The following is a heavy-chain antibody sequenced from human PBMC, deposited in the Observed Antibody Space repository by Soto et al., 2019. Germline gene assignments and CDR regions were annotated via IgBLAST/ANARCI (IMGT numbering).Heavy chain of an antibody. CDR1: GYTLTELS. D-gene: IGHD4-17*01. CDR2: FDPEDGET. V-gene: IGHV1-24*01. J-gene: IGHJ4*02. CDR3: ATVLGSGWPYYGGNTELGY. Sequence: ASVKVSCKVSGYTLTELSMHWVRQAPGKGLEWMGGFDPEDGETIYAQKFQGRVTMTEDTSTDTAYMELSSLRSEDTAVYYCATVLGSGWPYYGGNTELGYWGQGTLVTVSS.